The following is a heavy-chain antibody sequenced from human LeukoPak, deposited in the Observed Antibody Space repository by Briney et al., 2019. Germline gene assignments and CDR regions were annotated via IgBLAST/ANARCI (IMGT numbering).Heavy chain of an antibody. CDR3: ARVEVGADDFDYFQH. D-gene: IGHD1-26*01. V-gene: IGHV4-38-2*02. Sequence: SETLSLTCTVSGYSISSDYYWGWIRQPPGKGLEWIGTIYHSGSTSYNPSLKSRVTISVDTFKNQFSLKLSSVTAADTAVYYCARVEVGADDFDYFQHWGQGTLVTVSS. J-gene: IGHJ1*01. CDR2: IYHSGST. CDR1: GYSISSDYY.